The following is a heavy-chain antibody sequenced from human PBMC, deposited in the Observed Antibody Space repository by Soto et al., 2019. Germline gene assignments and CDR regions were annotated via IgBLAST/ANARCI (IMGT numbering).Heavy chain of an antibody. CDR1: GDTFSDYY. Sequence: QVQLVQSGAEVRKPGASVTVSCRTSGDTFSDYYIHWVRQAPGQGLEWMGWINPNSGATNYAPKFRGWVTMTRDTSIRTVYMQLSRLRSDDTAVYYCARESGGATATLDYYYFYMDVWGTGTTVTVSS. V-gene: IGHV1-2*04. D-gene: IGHD5-12*01. CDR2: INPNSGAT. J-gene: IGHJ6*03. CDR3: ARESGGATATLDYYYFYMDV.